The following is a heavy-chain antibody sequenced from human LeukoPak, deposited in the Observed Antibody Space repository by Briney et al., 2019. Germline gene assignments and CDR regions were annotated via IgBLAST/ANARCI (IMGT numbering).Heavy chain of an antibody. J-gene: IGHJ4*02. CDR2: IWYDGSNK. CDR1: GFTFSSYG. CDR3: ARDPGYGYNTFPTADY. D-gene: IGHD5-24*01. V-gene: IGHV3-33*08. Sequence: GGSLRLSCAASGFTFSSYGMHWVRQAPGKGLEWVAVIWYDGSNKYYADSAEGRFTISRDNSENTLYLQMSSLRAEDTALYYCARDPGYGYNTFPTADYWGQGILVTVSS.